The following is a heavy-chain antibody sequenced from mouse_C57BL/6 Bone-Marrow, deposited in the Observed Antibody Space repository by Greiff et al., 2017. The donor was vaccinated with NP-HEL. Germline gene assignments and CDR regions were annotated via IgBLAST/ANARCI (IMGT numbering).Heavy chain of an antibody. J-gene: IGHJ3*01. D-gene: IGHD2-3*01. Sequence: EVQVVESGEGLVKPGGSLKLSCAASGFTFSSYAMSWVRQTPEKRLEWVAYISSGGDYIYYADTVKGRFTISRDNARNTLYLQMSSLKSEDTAMYYCTRGEFGGYYFFFAYWGQGTLVTVSA. V-gene: IGHV5-9-1*02. CDR3: TRGEFGGYYFFFAY. CDR1: GFTFSSYA. CDR2: ISSGGDYI.